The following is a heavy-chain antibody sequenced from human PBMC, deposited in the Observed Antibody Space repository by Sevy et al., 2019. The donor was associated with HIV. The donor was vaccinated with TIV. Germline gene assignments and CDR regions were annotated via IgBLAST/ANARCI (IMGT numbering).Heavy chain of an antibody. CDR3: ARASRRDYYYGMDV. CDR2: TRNKANSYTT. V-gene: IGHV3-72*01. J-gene: IGHJ6*02. Sequence: GGSLRLSCAASGFTFSDHYMDWVRQAPGKGLEWVGRTRNKANSYTTEYAASVKGRFTISRDDSKNSLYLQMNSLKTEDTAVYYCARASRRDYYYGMDVWGQGTTVTVSS. CDR1: GFTFSDHY.